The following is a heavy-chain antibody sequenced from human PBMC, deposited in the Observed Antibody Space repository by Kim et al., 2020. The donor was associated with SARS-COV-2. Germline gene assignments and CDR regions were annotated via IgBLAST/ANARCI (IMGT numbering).Heavy chain of an antibody. V-gene: IGHV1-18*01. J-gene: IGHJ6*02. Sequence: AQKLQGRVTMTTATSTSTAYMELRSLRSDDTAVYYCARFHSSGYQYGMDVWGQGTTVTVSS. D-gene: IGHD3-22*01. CDR3: ARFHSSGYQYGMDV.